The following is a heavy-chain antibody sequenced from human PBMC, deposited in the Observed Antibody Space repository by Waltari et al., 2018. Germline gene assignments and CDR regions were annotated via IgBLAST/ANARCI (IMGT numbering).Heavy chain of an antibody. Sequence: QVQLQESGPGLVKPSETLSLTCTVSGGSISSHYWSWIRQPPGKGLEWIGYIYYSGSTNYNPSLKSRVTISVDTSKNQFSRKLSSVTAADTAVYYCAREDGYKEWFDPWGQGTLVTVSS. CDR2: IYYSGST. CDR1: GGSISSHY. D-gene: IGHD5-12*01. J-gene: IGHJ5*02. CDR3: AREDGYKEWFDP. V-gene: IGHV4-59*11.